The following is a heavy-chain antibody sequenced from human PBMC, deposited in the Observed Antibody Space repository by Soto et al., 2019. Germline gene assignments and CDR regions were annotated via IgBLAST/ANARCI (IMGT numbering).Heavy chain of an antibody. D-gene: IGHD6-6*01. CDR2: IDPSDSYT. J-gene: IGHJ6*02. CDR3: AMSGGQLGNNYYYYGMDV. Sequence: RGESLKISCKGSGYSFTSYWISWVRQMPGKGLEWMGRIDPSDSYTNYSPSFQGHVTISADKSISTAYLQWSSLKASDTAMYYCAMSGGQLGNNYYYYGMDVWGQGTTVTVS. V-gene: IGHV5-10-1*01. CDR1: GYSFTSYW.